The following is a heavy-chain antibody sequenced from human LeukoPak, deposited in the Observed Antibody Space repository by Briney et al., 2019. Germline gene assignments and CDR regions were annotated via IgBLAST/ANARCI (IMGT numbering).Heavy chain of an antibody. D-gene: IGHD7-27*01. J-gene: IGHJ4*02. V-gene: IGHV1-69*13. CDR1: GGTFSSYA. Sequence: SVKVSCKASGGTFSSYAISWVRQAPGQGLEWMGGIIPIFGTANYAQKFQGRVTITADESTSTAYMELRSLRSDDTALYFCARDWGSIKVIADYWGQGTLVTVSS. CDR3: ARDWGSIKVIADY. CDR2: IIPIFGTA.